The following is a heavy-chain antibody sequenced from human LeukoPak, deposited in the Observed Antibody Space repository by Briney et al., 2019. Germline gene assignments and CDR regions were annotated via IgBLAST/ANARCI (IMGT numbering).Heavy chain of an antibody. D-gene: IGHD3-16*01. CDR1: GFTFSIYA. CDR2: ISGSAGTT. J-gene: IGHJ4*02. Sequence: GGSLRLSCAASGFTFSIYAMSWVRQAPGKGLEWVSTISGSAGTTYYADSVKSRFTIFRDFSDNILYLFLSSLKAEDAAIYYCAYHPGGSFDYWGQGTLVSVSS. CDR3: AYHPGGSFDY. V-gene: IGHV3-23*01.